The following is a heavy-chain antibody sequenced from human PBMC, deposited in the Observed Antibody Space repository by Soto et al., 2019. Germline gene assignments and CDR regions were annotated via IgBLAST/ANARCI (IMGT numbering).Heavy chain of an antibody. CDR1: GGSISSGGYY. J-gene: IGHJ4*02. Sequence: ASETLSLTCTVSGGSISSGGYYWSWIRQHPGKGLEWIGYIYYSGSTYYNPSLKSRVTISVDTSKNQFSLKLSSVTAADTAVYYCARDRGLPPTLWGQGTLVTVSS. CDR2: IYYSGST. V-gene: IGHV4-31*03. CDR3: ARDRGLPPTL.